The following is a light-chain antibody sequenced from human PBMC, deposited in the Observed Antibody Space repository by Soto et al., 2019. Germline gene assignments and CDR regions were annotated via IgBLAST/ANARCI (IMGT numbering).Light chain of an antibody. Sequence: EIVLTQSPATLSLSPGERATLSCRASQSVSSYLAWYQQKPGQAPRLLIYDASNRATGIPARFSGSGSGTDFTLTISSLEPEDFAVYYCQPRSNWPPPTFGGGTKVEIK. J-gene: IGKJ4*01. V-gene: IGKV3-11*01. CDR2: DAS. CDR1: QSVSSY. CDR3: QPRSNWPPPT.